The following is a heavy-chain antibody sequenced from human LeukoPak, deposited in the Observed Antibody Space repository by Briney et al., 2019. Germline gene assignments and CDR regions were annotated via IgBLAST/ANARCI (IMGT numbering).Heavy chain of an antibody. Sequence: GGSLSLSCAASGINFRSSGMHWVRQAPGRGLEWVTFIQSDGSDKYYAASVKGRFTISRDNSKNTVYLHKASLRPDDTALYYCAREGGRAVPGRFDQWGQGTLVTVSS. V-gene: IGHV3-30*02. J-gene: IGHJ4*02. D-gene: IGHD6-13*01. CDR3: AREGGRAVPGRFDQ. CDR2: IQSDGSDK. CDR1: GINFRSSG.